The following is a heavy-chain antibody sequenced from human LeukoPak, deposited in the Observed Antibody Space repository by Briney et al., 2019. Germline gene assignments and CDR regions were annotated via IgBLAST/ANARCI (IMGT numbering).Heavy chain of an antibody. CDR1: GFTFSSYS. CDR2: ISVTSSYI. Sequence: GGSLRLSCAASGFTFSSYSMNWVRQTPGKGLECVSSISVTSSYIYYTDSVKGRFTISRDNAKNSLYLQMNSLRAEDTGVYYCARADSSGAWYFDFWGQGTLVSVSS. V-gene: IGHV3-21*01. J-gene: IGHJ4*02. D-gene: IGHD6-19*01. CDR3: ARADSSGAWYFDF.